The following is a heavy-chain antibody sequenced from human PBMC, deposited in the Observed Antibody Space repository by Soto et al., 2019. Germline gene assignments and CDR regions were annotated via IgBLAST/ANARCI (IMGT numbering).Heavy chain of an antibody. J-gene: IGHJ6*02. CDR3: ARGGRRATGYYYYGMDV. CDR2: ISYDGSNK. D-gene: IGHD1-26*01. CDR1: GFTFSSYA. V-gene: IGHV3-30-3*01. Sequence: QVQLVESGGGVVQPGRSLRLSCAASGFTFSSYAMHWVRQAPGKGLEWVAVISYDGSNKYYADSVKGRFTISRDNSKNTLYLQMKSLRAEDAAVYYCARGGRRATGYYYYGMDVWGQGTTVTVSS.